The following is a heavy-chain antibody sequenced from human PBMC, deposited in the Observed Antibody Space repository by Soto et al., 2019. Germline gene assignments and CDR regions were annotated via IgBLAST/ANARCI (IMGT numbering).Heavy chain of an antibody. D-gene: IGHD3-16*01. CDR2: LSGSGDST. Sequence: PGGSLRLSCAASGFTFDSYAMSWVRQAPGKGLEWVSTLSGSGDSTYYADSVKGRFTISRDNSKNTLYLQMNSLRAEDTAVYYCAKVAVWGNHRHFHFAYWGQGTLVTVSS. CDR1: GFTFDSYA. V-gene: IGHV3-23*01. CDR3: AKVAVWGNHRHFHFAY. J-gene: IGHJ4*02.